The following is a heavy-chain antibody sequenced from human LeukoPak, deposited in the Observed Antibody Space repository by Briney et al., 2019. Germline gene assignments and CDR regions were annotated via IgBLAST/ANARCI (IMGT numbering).Heavy chain of an antibody. CDR2: INHSGST. Sequence: SETLSLTCAVYGGSFSGYYWSWIRQPPGKGLEWIGEINHSGSTNYNPSLKSQVTISVDTSKNQFSLKLSSVTAADTAVYYCARGVSWTGRGAFDIWGQGTMVTVSS. CDR3: ARGVSWTGRGAFDI. J-gene: IGHJ3*02. V-gene: IGHV4-34*01. CDR1: GGSFSGYY. D-gene: IGHD1-1*01.